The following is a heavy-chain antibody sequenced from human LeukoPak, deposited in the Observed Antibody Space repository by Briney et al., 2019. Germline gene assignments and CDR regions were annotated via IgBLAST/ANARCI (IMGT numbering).Heavy chain of an antibody. V-gene: IGHV4-59*01. J-gene: IGHJ4*02. Sequence: SQTLSLTCTVSGGSISSYYWSWIRQPPGKGLEWIGYIYYSGSTNYNPSLKSRVTISVDTSKNQFSLKLSSVTAADTAVYYCARESIAGLDYWGQGTLVTVSS. CDR2: IYYSGST. CDR1: GGSISSYY. CDR3: ARESIAGLDY. D-gene: IGHD2-21*01.